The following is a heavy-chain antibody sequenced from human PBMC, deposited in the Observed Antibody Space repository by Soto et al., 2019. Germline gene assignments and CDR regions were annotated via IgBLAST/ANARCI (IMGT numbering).Heavy chain of an antibody. CDR2: IYWDDDK. CDR3: ANTPVAHDAFDI. CDR1: GFSLSTSGVG. D-gene: IGHD6-19*01. Sequence: QITLKESGPTLVKPTQTLTLTCTFSGFSLSTSGVGVGWIRQPPGKALEWLALIYWDDDKRYSPSLKSRLTIPKDTSKHQVVLTMTNMDPVDTATYYCANTPVAHDAFDIWGQGTMVTVSS. J-gene: IGHJ3*02. V-gene: IGHV2-5*02.